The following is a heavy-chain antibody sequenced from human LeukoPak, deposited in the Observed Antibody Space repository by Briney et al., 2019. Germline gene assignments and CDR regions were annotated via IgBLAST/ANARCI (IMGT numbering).Heavy chain of an antibody. CDR3: ARVLGYCSGGSFNPSFLISCWFDP. CDR2: IIPIFGTA. V-gene: IGHV1-69*13. D-gene: IGHD2-15*01. CDR1: GGTFSSYG. J-gene: IGHJ5*02. Sequence: ASVKVSCKASGGTFSSYGISWVRQAPGQGLEWMGGIIPIFGTANYAQKFQGRVTITADESTSTAYMELSSLRSEDTAVYYCARVLGYCSGGSFNPSFLISCWFDPWGQGTLVTVSS.